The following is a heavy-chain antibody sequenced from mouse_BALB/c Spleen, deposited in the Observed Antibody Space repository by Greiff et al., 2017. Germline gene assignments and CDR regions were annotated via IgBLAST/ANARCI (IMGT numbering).Heavy chain of an antibody. D-gene: IGHD4-1*01. CDR2: ISYSGST. J-gene: IGHJ4*01. CDR3: ARSGGTAMDY. CDR1: GYSITSDYA. V-gene: IGHV3-2*02. Sequence: DVQLQESGPGLVKPSQSLSLTCTVTGYSITSDYAWNWIRQFPGNKLEWMGYISYSGSTSYNPSLKSRISITRDTSKNQFFLQLNSVTTEDTATYYCARSGGTAMDYWGQGTSVTVSS.